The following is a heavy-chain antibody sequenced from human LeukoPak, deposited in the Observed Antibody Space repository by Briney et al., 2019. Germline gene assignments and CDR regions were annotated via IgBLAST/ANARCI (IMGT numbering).Heavy chain of an antibody. D-gene: IGHD6-19*01. Sequence: GGSLRLSCAASGFTFSDYYMGWIRQAPGKGLEWVAVIWYAGNNKYYADSMKGRFTISRDNSKNTLYLHMNSLRVEDTAVYYCARNGQQWPVYSCDDWGQGTLVTVSS. CDR2: IWYAGNNK. CDR1: GFTFSDYY. J-gene: IGHJ4*02. V-gene: IGHV3-33*08. CDR3: ARNGQQWPVYSCDD.